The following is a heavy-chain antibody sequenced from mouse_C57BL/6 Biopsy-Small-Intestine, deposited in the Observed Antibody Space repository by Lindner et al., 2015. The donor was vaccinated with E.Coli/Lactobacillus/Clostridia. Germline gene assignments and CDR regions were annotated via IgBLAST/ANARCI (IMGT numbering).Heavy chain of an antibody. V-gene: IGHV1-42*01. D-gene: IGHD2-4*01. CDR3: ARYFDYDDAMDY. Sequence: VQLQESGPELVKPGASVKISCKASGYSFTGYYMHWVKQSPGKSLEWIGEINPSTGGTTYNQKFKAKATLTVDKSSSTAYMQLKSLTSEDSAVYYCARYFDYDDAMDYWGQGTSVTVSS. J-gene: IGHJ4*01. CDR2: INPSTGGT. CDR1: GYSFTGYY.